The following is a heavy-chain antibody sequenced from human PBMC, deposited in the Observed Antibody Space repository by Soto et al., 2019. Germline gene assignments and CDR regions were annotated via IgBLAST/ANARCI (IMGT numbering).Heavy chain of an antibody. J-gene: IGHJ4*02. V-gene: IGHV4-34*02. Sequence: QVQLQQWGAGLLKPSETLSLTCSVYGGSFSTYFWTWMRQPPGKGLEWIGEVKQSGSANYNPSLERRVTISVDTSKNQFSRRLSSVTAADTAVYYCARERRVVGGYSSSWYDYFDSWGQGTLVTVSS. D-gene: IGHD6-13*01. CDR3: ARERRVVGGYSSSWYDYFDS. CDR2: VKQSGSA. CDR1: GGSFSTYF.